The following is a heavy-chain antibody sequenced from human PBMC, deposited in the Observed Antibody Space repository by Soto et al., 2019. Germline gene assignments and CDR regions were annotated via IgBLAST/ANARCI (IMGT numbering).Heavy chain of an antibody. CDR2: ISGSGGST. J-gene: IGHJ4*02. CDR1: GFPFSSYA. CDR3: AKVLLYGIDY. D-gene: IGHD2-8*01. Sequence: GGSLSLSCAASGFPFSSYAMSWVRQAPGKGLEWVSAISGSGGSTYYADSVKGRFTISRDNSKNTLYLQMNSLRAEDTAVYYCAKVLLYGIDYWGQGTLVTVSS. V-gene: IGHV3-23*01.